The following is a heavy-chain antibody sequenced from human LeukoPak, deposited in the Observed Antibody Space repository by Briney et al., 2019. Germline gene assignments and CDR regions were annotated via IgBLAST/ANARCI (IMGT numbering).Heavy chain of an antibody. CDR1: GFTFSSYW. CDR3: ARDNYDILTGPTYAFDI. J-gene: IGHJ3*02. CDR2: ISSSSSYI. D-gene: IGHD3-9*01. V-gene: IGHV3-21*01. Sequence: GGSLRLSCAASGFTFSSYWMSWVRQAPGKGLEWVSSISSSSSYIYYADSVKGRFTISKDNAKNSLYLQMNSLRAEDTAVYYCARDNYDILTGPTYAFDIWGQGTMVTVSS.